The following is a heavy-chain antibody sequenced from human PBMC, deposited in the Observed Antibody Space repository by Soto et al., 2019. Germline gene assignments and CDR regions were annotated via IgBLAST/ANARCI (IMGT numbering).Heavy chain of an antibody. CDR1: GGSISSGGYF. Sequence: PSETLSLTCTVSGGSISSGGYFWNWIRQPPGRGLEWIGYIYYSGNTFYSPSLKSRVTISIDTSQNQFSLQLSSVTAADTAVYYCVSGTYFYDTSGFYSYYFDCWGQGALVTVSS. J-gene: IGHJ4*02. CDR2: IYYSGNT. CDR3: VSGTYFYDTSGFYSYYFDC. V-gene: IGHV4-30-4*01. D-gene: IGHD3-22*01.